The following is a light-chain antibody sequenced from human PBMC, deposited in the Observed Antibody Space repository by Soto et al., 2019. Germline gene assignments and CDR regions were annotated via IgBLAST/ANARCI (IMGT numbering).Light chain of an antibody. V-gene: IGLV1-44*01. CDR3: AAWDDSLNGPV. CDR2: NNN. CDR1: SSNIGSNN. J-gene: IGLJ3*02. Sequence: QSVLTQPPSASGTPGQRVTISSSGSSSNIGSNNVNWYQQLSGTAPKLLIYNNNQRPSGVPDRFSGSKSGTSASLAISGLQSEDEADYYCAAWDDSLNGPVFGGGTMLTVL.